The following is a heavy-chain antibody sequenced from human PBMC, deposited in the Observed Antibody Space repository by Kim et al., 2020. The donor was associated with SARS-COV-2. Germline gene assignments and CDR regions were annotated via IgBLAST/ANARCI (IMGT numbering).Heavy chain of an antibody. D-gene: IGHD3-3*01. V-gene: IGHV3-30*07. J-gene: IGHJ4*02. CDR2: SQM. Sequence: SQMYHADAVKGRFTISRDKSKNTLFLQMDSLRAEDTAVYYCARDLFGSIDYWGQGTLVTVSS. CDR3: ARDLFGSIDY.